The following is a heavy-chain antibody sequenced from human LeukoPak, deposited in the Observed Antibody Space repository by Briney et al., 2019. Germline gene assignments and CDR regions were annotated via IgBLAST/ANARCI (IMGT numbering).Heavy chain of an antibody. Sequence: GGSLRLSCAASGFTFSNAWMSWVRQAPGKGLEWVGRIKSKTDGGTTDYAAPVRGRFTISRDDSKNTLYLLMNSLKTDDTAVYYCATEADGGPDYWGQGTLVTVSS. V-gene: IGHV3-15*01. J-gene: IGHJ4*02. CDR3: ATEADGGPDY. CDR1: GFTFSNAW. D-gene: IGHD4-23*01. CDR2: IKSKTDGGTT.